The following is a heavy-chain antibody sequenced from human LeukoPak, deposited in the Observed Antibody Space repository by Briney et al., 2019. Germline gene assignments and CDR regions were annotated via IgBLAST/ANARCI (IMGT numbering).Heavy chain of an antibody. CDR1: GWPFSGYY. Sequence: SETLSLTCGVYGWPFSGYYWSWLRQPPGKGLEWIGEISHRGNTNYNPSLKSRVTISLDTSKKQFSLKVTSVTAADTAVYYCAREYDTSSTAFDIWGQGTMVTVSS. V-gene: IGHV4-34*01. CDR2: ISHRGNT. J-gene: IGHJ3*02. D-gene: IGHD3-16*01. CDR3: AREYDTSSTAFDI.